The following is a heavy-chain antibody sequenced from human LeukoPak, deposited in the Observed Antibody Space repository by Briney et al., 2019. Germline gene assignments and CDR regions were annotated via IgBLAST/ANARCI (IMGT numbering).Heavy chain of an antibody. J-gene: IGHJ3*02. CDR3: ARVRPGYGRHAFDI. V-gene: IGHV4-39*07. CDR2: IYYSGST. D-gene: IGHD1-1*01. Sequence: PSETLSLTCTVSGGSISSSSYYWGWIRQPPGKGLEWIGSIYYSGSTYYNPSLKSRVTISVDTSKNQFSLKLSSVTAADTAVYYCARVRPGYGRHAFDIWGQGTMVTVSS. CDR1: GGSISSSSYY.